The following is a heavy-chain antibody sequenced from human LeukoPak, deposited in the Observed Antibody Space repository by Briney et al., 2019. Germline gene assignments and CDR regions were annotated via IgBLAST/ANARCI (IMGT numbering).Heavy chain of an antibody. V-gene: IGHV4-34*01. CDR3: AREGGPYRPLDY. Sequence: SETLSLTCAVYGGSFSGYYWSWIRQPPGKGLEWIGEINHSGSTNYNPSLKSRVTISVDTSKNQFSLKLTSVTAADTAVYYCAREGGPYRPLDYSGQGTLVTVAS. J-gene: IGHJ4*02. CDR2: INHSGST. CDR1: GGSFSGYY.